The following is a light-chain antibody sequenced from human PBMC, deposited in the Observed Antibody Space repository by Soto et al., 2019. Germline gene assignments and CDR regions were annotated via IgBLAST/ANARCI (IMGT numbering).Light chain of an antibody. J-gene: IGKJ4*01. CDR1: QGVSSK. V-gene: IGKV3-15*01. CDR3: QPYGRSPLT. CDR2: GAS. Sequence: EIVMTQSPATLSVSPGERATLSCRASQGVSSKIAWYQQKPRQAPRLLVYGASTRANVFPVRFSGSGSGTESTLTFDCRRPEDFAVYYCQPYGRSPLTFGGGTKAETK.